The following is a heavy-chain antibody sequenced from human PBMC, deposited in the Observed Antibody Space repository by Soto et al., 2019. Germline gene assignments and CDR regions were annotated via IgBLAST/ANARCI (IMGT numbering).Heavy chain of an antibody. J-gene: IGHJ5*02. CDR2: ISYSGST. D-gene: IGHD3-22*01. CDR3: ARRDRSGYSYWLDT. V-gene: IGHV4-31*03. Sequence: QVQLQESGPGLVKPSQTLSLTCTVSGGSISDGYYWSWIRQHPGKGLEWIGSISYSGSTSYNPSLKSRLTISVGRSKSQFSLNLSSVTAADTAVYYCARRDRSGYSYWLDTWGQGTLVTVSS. CDR1: GGSISDGYY.